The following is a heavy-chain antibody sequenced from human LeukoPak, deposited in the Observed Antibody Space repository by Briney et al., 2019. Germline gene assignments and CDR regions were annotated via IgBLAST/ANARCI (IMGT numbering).Heavy chain of an antibody. Sequence: SETLSLTWTVSGASISSGANYWSWILQHPGEGLEWIGCSQYSGNAHYNPYLRSRVTISVDTSENQFSLKLSSVTAADTAVYYCARDHPTGAGGFDIWGQGTMVTVSS. CDR3: ARDHPTGAGGFDI. J-gene: IGHJ3*02. V-gene: IGHV4-31*02. D-gene: IGHD4-23*01. CDR1: GASISSGANY. CDR2: SQYSGNA.